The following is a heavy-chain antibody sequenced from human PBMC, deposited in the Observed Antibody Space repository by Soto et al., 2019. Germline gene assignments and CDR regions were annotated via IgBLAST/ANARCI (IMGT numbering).Heavy chain of an antibody. CDR1: GFTFSSYA. V-gene: IGHV3-23*01. Sequence: GGSLRLSCAASGFTFSSYAMSWVRLAPGKGLDWVSAISGSGDNTYYADSVKGRFTISRDNSKNTLYLQINSLRAEDTALYYCAKEGVHTSSYSLYYFDYWGQGTLVTVSS. J-gene: IGHJ4*02. CDR3: AKEGVHTSSYSLYYFDY. D-gene: IGHD6-6*01. CDR2: ISGSGDNT.